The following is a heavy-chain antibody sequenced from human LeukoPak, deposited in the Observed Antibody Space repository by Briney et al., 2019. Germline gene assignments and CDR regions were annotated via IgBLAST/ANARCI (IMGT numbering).Heavy chain of an antibody. Sequence: SVKVSCKASGGTFSSYAISWVRQAPGQGLEWMGRIIPIIGTATYAQKFQGRVTITTDESTSTAYMELSSLRSEDTAVYYCARGMGDLGDYWGQGTLVTVSS. J-gene: IGHJ4*02. CDR3: ARGMGDLGDY. D-gene: IGHD1-26*01. V-gene: IGHV1-69*05. CDR1: GGTFSSYA. CDR2: IIPIIGTA.